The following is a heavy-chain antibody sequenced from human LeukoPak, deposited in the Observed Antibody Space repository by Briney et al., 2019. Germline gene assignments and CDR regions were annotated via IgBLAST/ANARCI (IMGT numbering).Heavy chain of an antibody. CDR3: ATYDFWSGNFDY. CDR2: IYSGGST. Sequence: PGGSLRLSCAASGFTFSSYSMNWVRQAPGKGLEWVSVIYSGGSTYYADSVKGRFTISRDNSKNTLYLQMNSLRAEDTAVYYCATYDFWSGNFDYWGQGTLVTVSS. J-gene: IGHJ4*02. D-gene: IGHD3-3*01. CDR1: GFTFSSYS. V-gene: IGHV3-53*01.